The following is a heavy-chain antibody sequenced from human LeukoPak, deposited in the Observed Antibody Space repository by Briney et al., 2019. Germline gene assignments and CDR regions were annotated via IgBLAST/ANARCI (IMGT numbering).Heavy chain of an antibody. CDR2: INSDGTTT. J-gene: IGHJ4*02. CDR1: GFTFSSYW. Sequence: PGGSLRLSCAASGFTFSSYWMHWVRQGPRKELTWVSHINSDGTTTNYADSVKGRFTISRDNAKNTLYLQMNSLRVEDTAVYYCARFSSGWSPSGFDYWGQGTLVTVSS. CDR3: ARFSSGWSPSGFDY. D-gene: IGHD6-19*01. V-gene: IGHV3-74*01.